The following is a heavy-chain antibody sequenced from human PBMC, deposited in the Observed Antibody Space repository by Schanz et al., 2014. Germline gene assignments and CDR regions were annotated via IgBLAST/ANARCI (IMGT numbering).Heavy chain of an antibody. CDR1: GGSITRHY. Sequence: QVQLQESGPGLVKPSETLSLTCTVSGGSITRHYWSWIRQPPGRGLEWIGYAFHTGKTNYNASLKNRLDISFDTSKSQFSLRLTSVSAADTAVYYCARHRTSISPVVSFWYFDVWGRGTLVTVSS. D-gene: IGHD2-2*01. J-gene: IGHJ2*01. CDR3: ARHRTSISPVVSFWYFDV. CDR2: AFHTGKT. V-gene: IGHV4-59*08.